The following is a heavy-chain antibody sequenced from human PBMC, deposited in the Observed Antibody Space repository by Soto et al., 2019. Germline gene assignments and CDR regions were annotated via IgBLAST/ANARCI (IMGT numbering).Heavy chain of an antibody. CDR3: AREGPYGSGSSYNMAY. CDR2: IYYSGGT. CDR1: GDSISSGDHY. Sequence: QVQLQESGPGLVKPSQTLSLTCTVSGDSISSGDHYWSWIRQHPGKGLEWIGYIYYSGGTYYNPSLSSRVTISVDMAKNRFSLGLSSVTAADTAVYLCAREGPYGSGSSYNMAYWGQGTLVTVSS. J-gene: IGHJ4*02. V-gene: IGHV4-31*03. D-gene: IGHD3-10*01.